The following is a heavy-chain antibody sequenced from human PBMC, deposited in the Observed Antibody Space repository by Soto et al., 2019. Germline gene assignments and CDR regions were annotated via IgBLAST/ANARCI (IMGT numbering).Heavy chain of an antibody. CDR3: ARDVSPVTTGYYYYGMDV. J-gene: IGHJ6*02. D-gene: IGHD4-4*01. Sequence: QVQLVQSGAEVKKPGSSVKVSCKASGGTFSSYAISWVRQAPGQGLEWMGGIIPIFGTANYAQKFQGRVTITADESRSTDYMELSSLRSEDTAVYYCARDVSPVTTGYYYYGMDVWGQGTTVTVSS. V-gene: IGHV1-69*01. CDR2: IIPIFGTA. CDR1: GGTFSSYA.